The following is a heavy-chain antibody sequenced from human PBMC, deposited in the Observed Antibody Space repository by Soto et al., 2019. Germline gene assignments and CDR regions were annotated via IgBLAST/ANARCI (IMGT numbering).Heavy chain of an antibody. Sequence: XESLKISCKGSGYSFTNHWIAWVRQMPGKGLEWMAIVFPADSDTRYSPSFQGQVTVSADKSISTAYLQWSSLQASDSAIYYCARPDSTGYYDYWGQGTPVTVSS. J-gene: IGHJ4*02. CDR2: VFPADSDT. CDR3: ARPDSTGYYDY. CDR1: GYSFTNHW. D-gene: IGHD3-22*01. V-gene: IGHV5-51*01.